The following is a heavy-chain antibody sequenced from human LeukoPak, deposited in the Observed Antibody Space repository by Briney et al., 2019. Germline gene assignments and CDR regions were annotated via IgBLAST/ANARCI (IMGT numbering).Heavy chain of an antibody. V-gene: IGHV4-34*01. Sequence: SETLSLTCAVYGGSFSGYYWTWIRQPLGKGLEWIGYIYHSGSTYYNPSLKSRVTISVDRSKNQFSLKLSSVTAADTAVYYCARYVVGSYYNLGWNWFDPWGQGTLVTVSS. CDR3: ARYVVGSYYNLGWNWFDP. CDR2: IYHSGST. CDR1: GGSFSGYY. J-gene: IGHJ5*02. D-gene: IGHD3-10*01.